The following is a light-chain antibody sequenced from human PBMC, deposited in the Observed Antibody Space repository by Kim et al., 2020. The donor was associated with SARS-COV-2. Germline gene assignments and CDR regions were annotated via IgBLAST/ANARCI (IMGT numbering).Light chain of an antibody. Sequence: QSALTQPASVSAYPGQSITISCTGSSSDVGGYGRVSWYQQYPGGVPKLIIYDVYERPSGVSNRFSGSKSDNTASLTISGLQAEDEADYYCNSYTGSSTRVFGGGTKVTVL. CDR2: DVY. V-gene: IGLV2-14*01. J-gene: IGLJ3*02. CDR3: NSYTGSSTRV. CDR1: SSDVGGYGR.